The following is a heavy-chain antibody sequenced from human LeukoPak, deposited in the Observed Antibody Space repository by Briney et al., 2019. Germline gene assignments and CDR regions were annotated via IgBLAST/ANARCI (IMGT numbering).Heavy chain of an antibody. D-gene: IGHD2-2*01. J-gene: IGHJ3*02. CDR1: GFNFTNYN. CDR3: ARDPAWDAFDI. Sequence: GGSLRLSCAASGFNFTNYNMNWVRQALGKGLEWVSSIHSSSGSIYYADSLKGRFTTSRDNAKNSLYLQMNSLRAEHTAVYYCARDPAWDAFDIWGQGTMVTVSS. CDR2: IHSSSGSI. V-gene: IGHV3-21*01.